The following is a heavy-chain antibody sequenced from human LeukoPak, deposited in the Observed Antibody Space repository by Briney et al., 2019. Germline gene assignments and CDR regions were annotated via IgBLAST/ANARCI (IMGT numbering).Heavy chain of an antibody. V-gene: IGHV1-69*01. CDR2: IIPIFGTA. Sequence: SVKVSCKASGGTFSSYAISWVRQAPGQGLEWMGGIIPIFGTANYAQKFQGRVTITADESTSKAYMELSSLRSEDTAVYYCARDAPGRDILTGYLDYWGQGTLVTVSS. D-gene: IGHD3-9*01. J-gene: IGHJ4*02. CDR1: GGTFSSYA. CDR3: ARDAPGRDILTGYLDY.